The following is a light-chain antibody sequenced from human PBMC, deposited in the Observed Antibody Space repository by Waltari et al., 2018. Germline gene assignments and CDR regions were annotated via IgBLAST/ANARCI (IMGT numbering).Light chain of an antibody. CDR2: DVT. Sequence: QSALTQPASVSGSPGQSITISCTATSSDVGDYKYVSWYQQHPGKVPKLPLYDVTNRPSGIYDRFSGSKSCDTAALTISGLQAEDEADYYCSSYTTRSTRVFGTGTKVTGL. CDR1: SSDVGDYKY. J-gene: IGLJ1*01. V-gene: IGLV2-14*03. CDR3: SSYTTRSTRV.